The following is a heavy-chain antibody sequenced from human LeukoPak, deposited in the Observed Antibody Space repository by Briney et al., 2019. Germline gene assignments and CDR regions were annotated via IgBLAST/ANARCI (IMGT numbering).Heavy chain of an antibody. CDR1: GFTFSNYA. J-gene: IGHJ4*02. V-gene: IGHV3-23*01. D-gene: IGHD2-21*01. CDR2: ISGSGDST. CDR3: AKEETKAGESDY. Sequence: GGSLRLSCAASGFTFSNYAMRWVRQAPGKGLEWVSGISGSGDSTYYADSVKGRFTISRDNSKNTLYLQMNSLRAEDTAVYYCAKEETKAGESDYWGQGTLVTVSS.